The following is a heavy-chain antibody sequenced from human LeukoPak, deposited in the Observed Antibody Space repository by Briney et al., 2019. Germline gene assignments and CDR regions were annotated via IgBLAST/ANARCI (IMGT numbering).Heavy chain of an antibody. CDR2: IYPSGST. V-gene: IGHV4-4*07. CDR1: GGSISNYY. D-gene: IGHD2-2*01. Sequence: SETLSLTCNVSGGSISNYYWSWIRQPAGKGLELIGRIYPSGSTNYNPSLKSRVTMSVDTSKNQFSLKLSSVTAADTAVYYCARSRCSSISCASRGAFDIWGQGTMVTVSS. J-gene: IGHJ3*02. CDR3: ARSRCSSISCASRGAFDI.